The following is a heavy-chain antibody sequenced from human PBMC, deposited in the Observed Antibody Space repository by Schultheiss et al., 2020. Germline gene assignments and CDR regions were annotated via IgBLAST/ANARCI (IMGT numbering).Heavy chain of an antibody. CDR3: ASSSGWYEYYYYGMDV. Sequence: SETLSLTCTVSGGSISSSSYYWGWIRQPPGKGLEWIGSIYYSGSTYYNPSLKSRVTISVDTSKNQFSLKLSSVTAEDTAVYYCASSSGWYEYYYYGMDVWGQGTTVTVSS. V-gene: IGHV4-39*01. D-gene: IGHD6-19*01. J-gene: IGHJ6*02. CDR1: GGSISSSSYY. CDR2: IYYSGST.